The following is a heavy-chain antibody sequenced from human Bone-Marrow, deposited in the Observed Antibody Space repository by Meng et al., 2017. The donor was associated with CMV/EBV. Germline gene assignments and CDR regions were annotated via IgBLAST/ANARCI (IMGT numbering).Heavy chain of an antibody. J-gene: IGHJ4*02. Sequence: GESLKISCAASGFTFSSHWMHWVRQAPGKGLVWVSRINSDGSSTSYADSVKGRFTISRDNAKNTLYLQMNSLRAEDTAVYYCPRDGDYYASSGYYINFDYCGQGTLVTASS. D-gene: IGHD3-22*01. CDR3: PRDGDYYASSGYYINFDY. CDR2: INSDGSST. CDR1: GFTFSSHW. V-gene: IGHV3-74*01.